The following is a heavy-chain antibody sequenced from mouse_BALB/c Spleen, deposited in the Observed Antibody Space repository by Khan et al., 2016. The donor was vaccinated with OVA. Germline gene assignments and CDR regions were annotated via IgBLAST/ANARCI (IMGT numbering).Heavy chain of an antibody. J-gene: IGHJ3*01. D-gene: IGHD2-14*01. Sequence: QVQLKQSGAELARPGASVKMSCKASGYTFTSYTIHWIKKRPGQGLEWIGCINPSNDYTNYNQKFKDKATLTTDKSSTTAYLRLSSLTSDDSAVYNCVRDGAYHRNDGWFAYWGQGTLVTVSA. CDR3: VRDGAYHRNDGWFAY. CDR2: INPSNDYT. V-gene: IGHV1-4*01. CDR1: GYTFTSYT.